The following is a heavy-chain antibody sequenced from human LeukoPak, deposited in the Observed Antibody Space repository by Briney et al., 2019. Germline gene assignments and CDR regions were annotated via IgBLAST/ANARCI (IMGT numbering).Heavy chain of an antibody. CDR1: GGSISSYY. CDR2: IYYSGST. Sequence: SETLSLTCTVSGGSISSYYWSWIRQPPGKGLEWIGYIYYSGSTNYNPSLKSRVTISVDTSKNQFSLKLSSVTAADTAVYYCARERDIVEEEPYYYYYMDVWGKGTTVTVSS. CDR3: ARERDIVEEEPYYYYYMDV. V-gene: IGHV4-59*01. D-gene: IGHD2-15*01. J-gene: IGHJ6*03.